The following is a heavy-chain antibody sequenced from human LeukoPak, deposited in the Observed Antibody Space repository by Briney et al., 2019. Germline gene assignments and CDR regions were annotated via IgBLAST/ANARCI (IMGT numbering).Heavy chain of an antibody. J-gene: IGHJ6*02. CDR1: GGSISSSSYY. CDR3: ARDYGDYCMDV. D-gene: IGHD4-17*01. CDR2: IYYSGST. V-gene: IGHV4-39*07. Sequence: SETLSLTCTVSGGSISSSSYYWGWIRQPPGKGLEWIGSIYYSGSTYYNPSLKSRVTISVDTSKNQFSLKLSSVTAADTAVYYCARDYGDYCMDVWGQGTTVTVSS.